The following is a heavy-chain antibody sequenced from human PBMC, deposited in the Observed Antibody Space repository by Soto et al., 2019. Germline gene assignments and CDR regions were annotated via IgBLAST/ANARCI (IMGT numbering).Heavy chain of an antibody. D-gene: IGHD3-16*01. CDR3: ARDLSKGGYFDY. CDR2: IWHDGTKI. Sequence: QVQLMESGGGVVQPGRSLRLSCEASRFTFNTYAMHWVRQAPGKGLEWVAFIWHDGTKIQYTDSVRGRFTISRDNSKNTLYLEMTSLRADDTAIYYCARDLSKGGYFDYWGQGTLVTVSS. J-gene: IGHJ4*02. V-gene: IGHV3-33*01. CDR1: RFTFNTYA.